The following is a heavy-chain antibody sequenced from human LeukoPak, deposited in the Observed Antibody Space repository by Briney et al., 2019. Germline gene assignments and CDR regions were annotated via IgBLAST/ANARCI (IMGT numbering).Heavy chain of an antibody. CDR3: AKEFAYYDFWSGYCFDY. J-gene: IGHJ4*02. Sequence: PGGSLRLSCSASGFTFSSYAMHWVRQAPGKGLEYVSAISSNGGSTYYADSVKGRFTISRDNSKNTLYLQMSSLRAEDTAVYYCAKEFAYYDFWSGYCFDYWGQGTLVTVSS. D-gene: IGHD3-3*01. CDR2: ISSNGGST. V-gene: IGHV3-64D*06. CDR1: GFTFSSYA.